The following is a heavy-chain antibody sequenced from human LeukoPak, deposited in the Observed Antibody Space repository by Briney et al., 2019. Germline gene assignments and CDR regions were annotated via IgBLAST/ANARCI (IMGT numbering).Heavy chain of an antibody. CDR1: GFTFSSYG. CDR3: ARVRFGSTSWSTKGYFDY. Sequence: GGSLRLSCAASGFTFSSYGMHWVRQAPGKGLEWVAVISYDGSNKYYADSVKGRFTISRDNSKNTLYLQMNSLRAEDTAVYYCARVRFGSTSWSTKGYFDYWGQGTLVTVSS. V-gene: IGHV3-30*03. D-gene: IGHD2-2*01. J-gene: IGHJ4*02. CDR2: ISYDGSNK.